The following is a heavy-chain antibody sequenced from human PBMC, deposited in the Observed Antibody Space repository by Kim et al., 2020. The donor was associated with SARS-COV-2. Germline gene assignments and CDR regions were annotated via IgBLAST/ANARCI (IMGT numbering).Heavy chain of an antibody. J-gene: IGHJ4*02. CDR1: GGSISSSNW. V-gene: IGHV4-4*02. CDR2: IYHSGST. CDR3: ARESRGSGSYPTPYY. Sequence: SETLSLTCAVSGGSISSSNWWSWVRQPPGKGLEWIGEIYHSGSTNYNPSLKSRVTISVDKSKNQFSLKLSSVTAADTAVYYCARESRGSGSYPTPYYWGQGTLVTVSS. D-gene: IGHD3-10*01.